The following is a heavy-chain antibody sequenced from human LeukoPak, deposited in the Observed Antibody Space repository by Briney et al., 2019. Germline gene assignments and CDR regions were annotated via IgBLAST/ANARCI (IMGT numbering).Heavy chain of an antibody. CDR3: ARAREESTGNYDAFDI. V-gene: IGHV1-2*02. CDR2: IKPDSGDT. J-gene: IGHJ3*02. D-gene: IGHD1-1*01. CDR1: GYTFTGHH. Sequence: GASVKVSCKASGYTFTGHHMHWVRHAPGQGLEWMGWIKPDSGDTNYAQRFHGRVTVTRDKSITTAYMELSRVRYDDTAVYYCARAREESTGNYDAFDIWGQGTMVTVSS.